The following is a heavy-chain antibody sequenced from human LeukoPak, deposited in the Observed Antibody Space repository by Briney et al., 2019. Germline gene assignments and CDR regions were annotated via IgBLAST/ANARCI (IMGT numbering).Heavy chain of an antibody. Sequence: GGSLRLSCAASGFTFSNYAMSWVRQTPGKGLEWVSGISGSGGATYYADSVKGRFTISRDNSKNTLYLQMSGLRAEDTAVYYCAKKVITYYYGMDVWGQGTTVTVSS. D-gene: IGHD2-21*01. V-gene: IGHV3-23*01. CDR2: ISGSGGAT. J-gene: IGHJ6*02. CDR1: GFTFSNYA. CDR3: AKKVITYYYGMDV.